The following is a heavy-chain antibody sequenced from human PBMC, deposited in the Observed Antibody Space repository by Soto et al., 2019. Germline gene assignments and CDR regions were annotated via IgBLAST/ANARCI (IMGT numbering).Heavy chain of an antibody. D-gene: IGHD6-19*01. J-gene: IGHJ4*02. CDR2: IRSKANSYAT. Sequence: QPGGSLRLSCTASGFTFSGSSMHWVRQASGKGLEWIGHIRSKANSYATAYAASVKGRFTISRDDSKNTAYLQMNSLKSEDTAVYYCTRQTDAVQWLVVPTDYNFDYWGQGTLVTVS. CDR3: TRQTDAVQWLVVPTDYNFDY. V-gene: IGHV3-73*01. CDR1: GFTFSGSS.